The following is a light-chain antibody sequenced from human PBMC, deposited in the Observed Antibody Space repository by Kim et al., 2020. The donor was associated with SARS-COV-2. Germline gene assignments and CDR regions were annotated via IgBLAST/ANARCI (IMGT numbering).Light chain of an antibody. Sequence: GQGVTISGSGSRSNVGSNAVNWDLQLPGTAPNLLIYSNNQRPSGVPDRFSGSKSGTSASLAISGLQSEDEADYYCATWDDSLDGVIFGGGTQLTVL. J-gene: IGLJ2*01. CDR1: RSNVGSNA. CDR2: SNN. V-gene: IGLV1-44*01. CDR3: ATWDDSLDGVI.